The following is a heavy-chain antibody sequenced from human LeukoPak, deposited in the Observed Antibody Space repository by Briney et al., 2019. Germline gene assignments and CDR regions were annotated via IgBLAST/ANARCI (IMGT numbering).Heavy chain of an antibody. CDR2: TKQDGSEA. Sequence: GGSLRLSCEVFGFTFSSYWMSWVRQAPGKGLEWVANTKQDGSEAYYVDSVKGRFTISRDNSKNTLYLQMNSLRAEDTALYYCATLPTWGQGTLVTVSS. CDR1: GFTFSSYW. V-gene: IGHV3-7*02. J-gene: IGHJ4*02. CDR3: ATLPT. D-gene: IGHD4-17*01.